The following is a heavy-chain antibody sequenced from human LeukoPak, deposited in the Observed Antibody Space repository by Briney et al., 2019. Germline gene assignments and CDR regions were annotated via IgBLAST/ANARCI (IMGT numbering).Heavy chain of an antibody. CDR1: TFTFSTYW. Sequence: GGSLRLSCSASTFTFSTYWMHWVRQAPGKGLVWVSRIKSDGSTTTYADSVKGRFTISRDNAKNTLYLQMNSLRAEDTAVYYSARDLGAQTMVFLDPWGQGTLVTVSS. V-gene: IGHV3-74*01. J-gene: IGHJ5*02. CDR3: ARDLGAQTMVFLDP. D-gene: IGHD4/OR15-4a*01. CDR2: IKSDGSTT.